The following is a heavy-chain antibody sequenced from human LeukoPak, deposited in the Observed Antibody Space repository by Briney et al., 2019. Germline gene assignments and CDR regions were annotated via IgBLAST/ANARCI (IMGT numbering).Heavy chain of an antibody. Sequence: PSETLSLTCAVSGYSISSGYYWGWIRQPPGKGLEWIGSIYYSGSTYYNPSLKSRVTISVDTSKNQFSLKLSSVTAADTAVYYCARRRAINWFDPWGQGTLVTVSS. J-gene: IGHJ5*02. CDR2: IYYSGST. CDR1: GYSISSGYY. V-gene: IGHV4-38-2*01. CDR3: ARRRAINWFDP. D-gene: IGHD3-9*01.